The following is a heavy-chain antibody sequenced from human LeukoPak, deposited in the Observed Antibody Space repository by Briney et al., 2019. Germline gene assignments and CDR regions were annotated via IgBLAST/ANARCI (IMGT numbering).Heavy chain of an antibody. J-gene: IGHJ5*02. CDR1: GFTFSSYA. CDR2: ISGSGGST. Sequence: GGSLRLSCAASGFTFSSYAMSWVRQAPGKGLEWVSAISGSGGSTYYADSVKGRFTISRDNSKNTLYQQMNSLRAVDTAVYYCAKDAWGPGENWFDPWGQGTLVTVSS. CDR3: AKDAWGPGENWFDP. D-gene: IGHD3-10*01. V-gene: IGHV3-23*01.